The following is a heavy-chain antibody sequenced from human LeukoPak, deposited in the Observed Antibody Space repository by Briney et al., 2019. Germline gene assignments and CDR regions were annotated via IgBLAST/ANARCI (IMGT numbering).Heavy chain of an antibody. Sequence: GSLRLSCTASGFTFSSYAMSWVRPAPGEGLEWVSTIKGNGGGTYYADSVKGRFTISRDNSKNTLYLQINSLSPEDTAVYYCAKGSHSSSSGISIFDYWGQGTLVTVSS. CDR3: AKGSHSSSSGISIFDY. CDR2: IKGNGGGT. CDR1: GFTFSSYA. D-gene: IGHD6-6*01. J-gene: IGHJ4*02. V-gene: IGHV3-23*01.